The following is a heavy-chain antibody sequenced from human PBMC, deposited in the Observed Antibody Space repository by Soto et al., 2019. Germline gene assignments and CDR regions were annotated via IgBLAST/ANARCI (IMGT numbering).Heavy chain of an antibody. D-gene: IGHD2-2*01. CDR3: ARHVDCSSTTCYDFDS. CDR2: IYSRGIT. V-gene: IGHV4-59*08. J-gene: IGHJ4*02. CDR1: GGSISSYY. Sequence: PSETLSLTCTVSGGSISSYYWSWIRQPPGKGLEWIGYIYSRGITNYNPSLRSRATISLDTSENQFSLKLSSFSAADTAVYYCARHVDCSSTTCYDFDSWGQGTLVTVSS.